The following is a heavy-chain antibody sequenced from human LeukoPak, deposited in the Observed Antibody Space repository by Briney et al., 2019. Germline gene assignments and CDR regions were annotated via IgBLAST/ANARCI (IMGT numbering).Heavy chain of an antibody. CDR2: IYYSGST. Sequence: PSETLSLTCTVSGGSISSGDYCWSWIRQPPGAGLEWIGYIYYSGSTYYNPSLKSRVTISVDTSKNQFSLKLSSVTAADTAVYYCARDRYCSGGSCYSGSWFDPWGQGTLVTVSS. J-gene: IGHJ5*02. CDR3: ARDRYCSGGSCYSGSWFDP. D-gene: IGHD2-15*01. CDR1: GGSISSGDYC. V-gene: IGHV4-30-4*01.